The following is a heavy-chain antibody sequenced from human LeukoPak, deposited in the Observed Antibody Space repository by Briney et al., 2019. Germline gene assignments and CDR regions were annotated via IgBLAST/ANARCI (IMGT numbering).Heavy chain of an antibody. CDR1: GFTFSTSG. V-gene: IGHV3-30*02. CDR3: VKVDT. Sequence: GGSLRLSCVASGFTFSTSGMHWVRQSPGKGLDWVAFIRNDGNKKNYAESVKGRFTISRDNSRDTLYLQMDSLSAEDTAVYYCVKVDTWGQGTLVTVSS. D-gene: IGHD3-22*01. CDR2: IRNDGNKK. J-gene: IGHJ4*02.